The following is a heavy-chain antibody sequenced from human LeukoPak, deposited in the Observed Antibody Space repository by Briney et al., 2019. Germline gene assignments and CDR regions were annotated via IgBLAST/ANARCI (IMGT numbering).Heavy chain of an antibody. CDR2: IGGNGVYT. J-gene: IGHJ1*01. Sequence: PGGSLRLSCAASGFTFSRCAMTWVRQAPGKGLEWVSAIGGNGVYTYYADSVKGRFTISRDNSKNTLYLQMNSLRAEDTAVYYCATSIVGFTYDEHFQHWGQGTLVTVSS. CDR3: ATSIVGFTYDEHFQH. V-gene: IGHV3-23*01. CDR1: GFTFSRCA. D-gene: IGHD1-26*01.